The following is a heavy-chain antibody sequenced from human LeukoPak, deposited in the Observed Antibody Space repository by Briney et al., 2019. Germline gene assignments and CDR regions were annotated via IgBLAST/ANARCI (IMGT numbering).Heavy chain of an antibody. J-gene: IGHJ5*02. D-gene: IGHD3-22*01. CDR1: GYTFTGYY. Sequence: GASVKVSCKASGYTFTGYYMHWVRQAPGQGLEWMGWINPNSGGTNYAQKFQGRVTMTRDTSISTAYMELSRLRSDDTAVYYCAGDVSDYYDSSGYYNWFDPWGQGTLVTVSS. CDR2: INPNSGGT. V-gene: IGHV1-2*02. CDR3: AGDVSDYYDSSGYYNWFDP.